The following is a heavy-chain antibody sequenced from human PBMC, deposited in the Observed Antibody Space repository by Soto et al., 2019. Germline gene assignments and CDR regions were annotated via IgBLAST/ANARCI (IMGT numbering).Heavy chain of an antibody. J-gene: IGHJ6*02. Sequence: SVKVSCKASGGTFSSYAISWVRQAPGQGLEWMGGIIPILGTANYAQKFQGRVTITADKSTSTAYMELSSPRSEDTAVYYCARDTLYGGYYGMDVWGQGTTVTVSS. D-gene: IGHD4-17*01. CDR2: IIPILGTA. CDR3: ARDTLYGGYYGMDV. CDR1: GGTFSSYA. V-gene: IGHV1-69*10.